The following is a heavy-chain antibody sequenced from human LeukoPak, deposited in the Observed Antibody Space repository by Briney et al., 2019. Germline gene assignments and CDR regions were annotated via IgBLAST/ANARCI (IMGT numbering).Heavy chain of an antibody. V-gene: IGHV4-59*01. D-gene: IGHD3-10*01. CDR1: GGSISSYY. CDR3: ARGFGDWGLSWFDP. Sequence: SGTLSLTCTVSGGSISSYYWSWIRQPPGKGLEWIGYIYYSGSAKYNPSLKSRVTISVDTSKNQFSLKLTSVTAADTAVYYCARGFGDWGLSWFDPWGQGTLVTVSS. CDR2: IYYSGSA. J-gene: IGHJ5*02.